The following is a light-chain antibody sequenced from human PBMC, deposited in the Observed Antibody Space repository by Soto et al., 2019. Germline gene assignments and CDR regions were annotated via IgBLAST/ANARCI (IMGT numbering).Light chain of an antibody. CDR1: QSVSSGY. Sequence: IVLTQSPGTLSLSPGERATLSCRARQSVSSGYLAWYQQKPGQAPRLLIYGASSRATGIPDRFSGSGSGTDFTLTISRLEPEDFAVYYCQQYGSSPLTFGQGTKVEI. V-gene: IGKV3-20*01. CDR2: GAS. CDR3: QQYGSSPLT. J-gene: IGKJ1*01.